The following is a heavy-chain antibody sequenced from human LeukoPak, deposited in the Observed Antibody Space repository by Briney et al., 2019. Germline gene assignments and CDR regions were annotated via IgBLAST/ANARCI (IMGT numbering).Heavy chain of an antibody. V-gene: IGHV3-23*01. CDR1: GFTFSSYA. D-gene: IGHD2/OR15-2a*01. Sequence: GGSLRLSCEASGFTFSSYAMSWVRQAPGKGLEWVSAISGSGGSTYYADSVKGRFTISRDNSKNTLYLQMNSLRAEDTAVYYCAKDQHPSMAEFDYWGQGTLVTVSS. J-gene: IGHJ4*02. CDR2: ISGSGGST. CDR3: AKDQHPSMAEFDY.